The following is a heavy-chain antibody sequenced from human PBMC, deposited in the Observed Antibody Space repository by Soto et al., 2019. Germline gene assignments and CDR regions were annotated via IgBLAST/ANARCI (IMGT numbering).Heavy chain of an antibody. Sequence: QVQLVQSGAEVKKPGSSVKVSCKASGGTFSSYAISWVRQAPGQGLEWMGGIIPIFGTANYAQKFQGRVTITADESTSTAYMELSSLRSEDTAVYYCARDRGIAAAGSSNWVDPWGQGTLVTVSS. J-gene: IGHJ5*02. V-gene: IGHV1-69*01. D-gene: IGHD6-13*01. CDR3: ARDRGIAAAGSSNWVDP. CDR1: GGTFSSYA. CDR2: IIPIFGTA.